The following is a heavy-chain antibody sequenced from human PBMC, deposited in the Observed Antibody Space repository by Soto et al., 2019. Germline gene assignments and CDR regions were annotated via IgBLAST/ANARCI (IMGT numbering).Heavy chain of an antibody. D-gene: IGHD6-19*01. V-gene: IGHV1-18*01. CDR3: ARGGSQYSSGWHVSDY. CDR2: ISAYNGNT. CDR1: GYTFSNYG. J-gene: IGHJ4*02. Sequence: QVPLVQSGAEVKKPGTSVKVSCKASGYTFSNYGVSWVRQAPGHGLEWVGWISAYNGNTKNAQKLQGRVTMTTDTSTSTAYMELRSLTSDDTAVYYCARGGSQYSSGWHVSDYWGQGTLVTVSS.